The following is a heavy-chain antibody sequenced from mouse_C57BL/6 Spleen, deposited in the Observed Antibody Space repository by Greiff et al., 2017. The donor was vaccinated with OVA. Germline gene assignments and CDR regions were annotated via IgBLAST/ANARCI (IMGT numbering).Heavy chain of an antibody. J-gene: IGHJ3*01. D-gene: IGHD1-1*02. CDR2: ISDGGSYT. V-gene: IGHV5-4*01. Sequence: EVKVVESGGGLVKPGGSLKLSCAASGFTFSSYAMSWVRQTPEKRLEWVATISDGGSYTYYPDNVKGRFTISRDNAKNNLYLQMSHLKSEDTAMYYCARDGGGSQFAYWGQGTLVTVSA. CDR1: GFTFSSYA. CDR3: ARDGGGSQFAY.